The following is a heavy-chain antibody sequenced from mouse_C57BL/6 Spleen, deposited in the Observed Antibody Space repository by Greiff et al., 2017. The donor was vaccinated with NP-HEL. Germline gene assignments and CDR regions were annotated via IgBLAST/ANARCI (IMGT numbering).Heavy chain of an antibody. D-gene: IGHD2-4*01. Sequence: QVQLQQPGAELVRPGSSVKLSCKASGYTFTSYWMDWVKQRPGQGLEWIGNIYPSDSETHYNQKFKDKATLTVDKSSSTAYMQLSSLTSEDSAVYDCASRYDYDGAWFAYWGQGTLVTVSA. CDR2: IYPSDSET. CDR3: ASRYDYDGAWFAY. V-gene: IGHV1-61*01. CDR1: GYTFTSYW. J-gene: IGHJ3*01.